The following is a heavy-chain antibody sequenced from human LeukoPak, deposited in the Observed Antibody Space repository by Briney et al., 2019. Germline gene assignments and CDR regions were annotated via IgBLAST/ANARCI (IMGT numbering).Heavy chain of an antibody. D-gene: IGHD6-6*01. V-gene: IGHV4-34*01. J-gene: IGHJ4*02. CDR1: GGSFSVYY. CDR3: ARSRPFDY. CDR2: INHSGST. Sequence: PSETLSLTCAVYGGSFSVYYWSWIRQPPGKGLEWIGEINHSGSTNYNPSLKSRVTISVDTSKDQFSLKLSSVTAADTAVYYCARSRPFDYWGQGTLVTVSS.